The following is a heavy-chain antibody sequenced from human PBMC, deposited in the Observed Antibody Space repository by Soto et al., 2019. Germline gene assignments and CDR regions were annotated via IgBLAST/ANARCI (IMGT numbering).Heavy chain of an antibody. D-gene: IGHD3-22*01. CDR3: ARCRGGSSGYFSLDY. J-gene: IGHJ4*02. CDR2: IKQDGSEK. Sequence: EVQLVESGGGLVQPGGSLRLSCAASGFTFSSYWMSWVRQAPGKGLEWVANIKQDGSEKYYVDSVKGRFTISRDNAKNSLYLQMNSLRAEDTAVYYCARCRGGSSGYFSLDYWGQGTLVTVSS. V-gene: IGHV3-7*03. CDR1: GFTFSSYW.